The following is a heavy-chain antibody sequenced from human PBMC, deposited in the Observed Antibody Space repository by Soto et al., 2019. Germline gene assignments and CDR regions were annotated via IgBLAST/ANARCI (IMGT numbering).Heavy chain of an antibody. CDR3: ASDHHSSYDTSGYYPYFDF. D-gene: IGHD3-22*01. Sequence: SETLSLTCTVSGGSVNTAPYHWSWIRQSPRNGLEWIGNIYYTGSTDYNPSFESRVAISLDTSNNQFSLRLTSLTAADTAVYFCASDHHSSYDTSGYYPYFDFWGQGTLVTVSS. J-gene: IGHJ4*02. CDR1: GGSVNTAPYH. CDR2: IYYTGST. V-gene: IGHV4-61*01.